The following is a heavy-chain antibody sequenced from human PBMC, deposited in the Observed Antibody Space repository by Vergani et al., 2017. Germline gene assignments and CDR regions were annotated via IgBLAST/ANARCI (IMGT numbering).Heavy chain of an antibody. J-gene: IGHJ5*02. CDR2: ISWNSNSI. V-gene: IGHV3-9*02. CDR1: GFTSAGYA. CDR3: VKDLGTSSGCVCFDP. D-gene: IGHD6-6*01. Sequence: EVQLEESGGGLVLPGRSLRLSCVASGFTSAGYAMHWVRQAPGKGLEWVSGISWNSNSIGYADSVKGRFTISRDNAKNSLYLQMNSLRAEDTALYYCVKDLGTSSGCVCFDPWGQGTLVTVSS.